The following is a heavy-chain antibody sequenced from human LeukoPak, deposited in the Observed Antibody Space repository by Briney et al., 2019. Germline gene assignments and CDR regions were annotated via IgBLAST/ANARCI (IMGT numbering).Heavy chain of an antibody. D-gene: IGHD6-13*01. CDR2: ISGSGGST. J-gene: IGHJ4*02. V-gene: IGHV3-23*01. CDR1: GFTFSSYA. CDR3: AKDSSSRRYFDY. Sequence: SGGSLRLSRAASGFTFSSYAMSWVRQAPGKGLEWVSAISGSGGSTYYADSVKGRFTISRDNSKNTLYLQMNSLRAEDTAVYYCAKDSSSRRYFDYWGQGTLVTVSS.